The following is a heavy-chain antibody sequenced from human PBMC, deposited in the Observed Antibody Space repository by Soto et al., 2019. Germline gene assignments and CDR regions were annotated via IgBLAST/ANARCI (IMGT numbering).Heavy chain of an antibody. D-gene: IGHD5-18*01. Sequence: GGSLRLSCAASGFTFSSYGMHWVRQAPGKGLEWVAVISYDGSNKYYADSVKGRFTISRDNSKNTLYLQMNSLRAEDTAVYYCAKSLGYSYALNIFDYWGQGTLVTVSS. V-gene: IGHV3-30*18. CDR3: AKSLGYSYALNIFDY. J-gene: IGHJ4*02. CDR1: GFTFSSYG. CDR2: ISYDGSNK.